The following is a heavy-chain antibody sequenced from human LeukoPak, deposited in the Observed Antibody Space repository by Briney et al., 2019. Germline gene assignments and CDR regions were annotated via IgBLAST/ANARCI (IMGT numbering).Heavy chain of an antibody. J-gene: IGHJ4*02. Sequence: GGSLRLSCAASGFTFSSYSMNWVRQAPGKGLEWVSSISGSSSYIYYADSVKGRFTISRDNAKNSLYLQMNSLRAEDTAVYYCARREWRRGPDDYWGQGTLVTVSS. D-gene: IGHD3-3*01. V-gene: IGHV3-21*01. CDR2: ISGSSSYI. CDR1: GFTFSSYS. CDR3: ARREWRRGPDDY.